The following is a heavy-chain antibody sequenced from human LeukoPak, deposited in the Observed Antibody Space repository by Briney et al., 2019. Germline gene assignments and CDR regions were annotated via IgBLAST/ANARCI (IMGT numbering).Heavy chain of an antibody. J-gene: IGHJ4*02. Sequence: SETLSLTCAVYGGSFSGYYWSWIRQPPGKGLEWIGEINHSGSTNYNPSLKSRVTIPVDTSKNQFSLKLSSVTAADTAVYYCARGREQWLAVDYWGQGTLVTVSS. V-gene: IGHV4-34*01. CDR2: INHSGST. CDR1: GGSFSGYY. D-gene: IGHD6-19*01. CDR3: ARGREQWLAVDY.